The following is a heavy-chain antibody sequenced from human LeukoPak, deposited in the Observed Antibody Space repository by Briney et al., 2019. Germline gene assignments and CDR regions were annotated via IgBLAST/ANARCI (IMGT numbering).Heavy chain of an antibody. D-gene: IGHD3-10*01. CDR3: ARDDSLWFGELLYPDAFDI. CDR2: ISSSSSYI. J-gene: IGHJ3*02. CDR1: GFTFSSYS. Sequence: GGSLRLSCAASGFTFSSYSMNWVRQAPGKGLEWVSSISSSSSYIYYADSVKGRFTISRDNAKNSLYLQMNSLRAEDTAVYYCARDDSLWFGELLYPDAFDIWGQGTMVTVSS. V-gene: IGHV3-21*01.